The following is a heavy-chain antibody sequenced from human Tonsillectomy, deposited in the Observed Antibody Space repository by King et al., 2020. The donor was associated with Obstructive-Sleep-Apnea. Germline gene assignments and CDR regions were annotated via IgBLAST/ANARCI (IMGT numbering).Heavy chain of an antibody. V-gene: IGHV3-33*06. Sequence: VQLVESGGGVVQPGRSLRLSCAASGFTFSSYGMHWVRQAPGKGLEWVAVIWFDGSNKYYADSVKGRFTISRDNSKNTLYLQMNSLRAEDTAVYYCAKDLEQLVRGGFPGFWGQGTLVTVSS. CDR2: IWFDGSNK. J-gene: IGHJ4*02. D-gene: IGHD6-6*01. CDR1: GFTFSSYG. CDR3: AKDLEQLVRGGFPGF.